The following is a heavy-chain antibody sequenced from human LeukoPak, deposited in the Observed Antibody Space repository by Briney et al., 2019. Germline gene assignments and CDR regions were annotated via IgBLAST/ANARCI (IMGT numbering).Heavy chain of an antibody. J-gene: IGHJ4*02. CDR1: GFVVSAND. V-gene: IGHV3-66*01. CDR2: TYSDGRT. CDR3: ARGLLGYSGLFRD. Sequence: GGPLRLSCVVSGFVVSANDLSWVRQAPGKGLEWVSITYSDGRTFYADSVKDRFTISRDNSHNTVYLQMKNMRSEDTAIYFCARGLLGYSGLFRDWGQGTLITVSS. D-gene: IGHD6-19*01.